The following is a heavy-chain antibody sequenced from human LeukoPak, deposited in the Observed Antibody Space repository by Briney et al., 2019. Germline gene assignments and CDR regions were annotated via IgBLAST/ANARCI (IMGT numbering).Heavy chain of an antibody. V-gene: IGHV3-21*01. CDR2: ISGTGSYI. Sequence: GGSLRLSCAASGFTFSSYSMNWVRQAPGKGLEWVSSISGTGSYIYYADSVKGRFTISRDNAKNSLFLQMNSLRAEDTAVYYCARDSSGGQNGGFDYWGQGTLVTVSS. J-gene: IGHJ4*02. D-gene: IGHD3-16*01. CDR1: GFTFSSYS. CDR3: ARDSSGGQNGGFDY.